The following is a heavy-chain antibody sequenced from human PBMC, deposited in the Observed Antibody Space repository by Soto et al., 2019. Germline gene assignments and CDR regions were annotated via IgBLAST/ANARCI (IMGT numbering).Heavy chain of an antibody. J-gene: IGHJ3*02. D-gene: IGHD3-22*01. Sequence: SSETLSLTCAASGGSISSSNWWSWVRQPPGKGLEWIGEIYHSGSTNYNPSLKSRVTISVDKSKNQFSLKLSSVTAADTAVYYCARASGDSSVEVTFDIWGQGTMVTVSS. V-gene: IGHV4-4*02. CDR3: ARASGDSSVEVTFDI. CDR2: IYHSGST. CDR1: GGSISSSNW.